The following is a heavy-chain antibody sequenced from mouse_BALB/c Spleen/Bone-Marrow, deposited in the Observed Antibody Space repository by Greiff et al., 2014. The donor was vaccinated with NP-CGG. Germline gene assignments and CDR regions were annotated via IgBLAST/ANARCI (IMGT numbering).Heavy chain of an antibody. D-gene: IGHD1-1*01. J-gene: IGHJ1*01. CDR1: GYTFTSYW. V-gene: IGHV1S132*01. Sequence: VKLQESGAELVKPGASVKLPCKTSGYTFTSYWIQWVKQRPGQGLGWIGEIFPGTGTTYYNEKFKGKATLTIDTSSSTAYMQLSSLTSEDSAVYLCAREGSRLRGYFDVWGAGTTVTVSS. CDR2: IFPGTGTT. CDR3: AREGSRLRGYFDV.